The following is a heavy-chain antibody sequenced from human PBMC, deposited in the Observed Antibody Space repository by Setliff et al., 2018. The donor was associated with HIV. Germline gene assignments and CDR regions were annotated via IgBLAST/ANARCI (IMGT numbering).Heavy chain of an antibody. CDR2: IYHSGST. CDR1: GGSISSSNW. J-gene: IGHJ5*02. V-gene: IGHV4-4*02. CDR3: ARGLTAPAAAGS. D-gene: IGHD6-13*01. Sequence: PSETLSLTCAVSGGSISSSNWWNWVRQPPGKGLGWIGKIYHSGSTYYNPSLQSRVTISIDMSKHHFSLNLKSVTAADTAIYYCARGLTAPAAAGSWGQGMLVTVSS.